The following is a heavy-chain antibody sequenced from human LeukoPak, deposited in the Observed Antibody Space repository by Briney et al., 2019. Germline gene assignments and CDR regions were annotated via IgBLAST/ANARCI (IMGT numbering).Heavy chain of an antibody. CDR3: ARGLQYYYDSSGYYFDY. CDR2: ISYDGSNK. D-gene: IGHD3-22*01. CDR1: GFTFNSYS. Sequence: PGGSLRLSCAASGFTFNSYSMHWVRQAPGKGLEWVAVISYDGSNKHYGDSVKGPFTISRDNSKNALYLELSSLRAGDTAVFYCARGLQYYYDSSGYYFDYWGQGTLVTVSS. J-gene: IGHJ4*02. V-gene: IGHV3-30-3*01.